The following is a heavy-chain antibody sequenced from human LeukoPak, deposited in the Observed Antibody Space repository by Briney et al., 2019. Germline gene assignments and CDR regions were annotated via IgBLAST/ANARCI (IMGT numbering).Heavy chain of an antibody. V-gene: IGHV3-53*01. CDR3: ASLGGSSEDY. J-gene: IGHJ4*02. Sequence: PGGSLRPSCAASGFTVSSNYMSWVRQAPGKGLEWVSVIYSGGSTYYADSVKGRFTISRDNSKTTLYLQMNSLRAEDTAVYYCASLGGSSEDYWGQGTLVTVSS. CDR2: IYSGGST. CDR1: GFTVSSNY. D-gene: IGHD1-26*01.